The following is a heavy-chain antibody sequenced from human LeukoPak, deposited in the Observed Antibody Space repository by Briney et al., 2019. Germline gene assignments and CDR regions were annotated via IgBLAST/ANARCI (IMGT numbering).Heavy chain of an antibody. CDR1: GFTFNNYA. CDR3: AKGVDGYCSSDSCYAYDC. V-gene: IGHV3-23*01. CDR2: LGGSGGSI. D-gene: IGHD2-2*01. Sequence: GGSLRLSCAASGFTFNNYAMSWVRQAPGKGLEWVSGLGGSGGSINYADSVKGRFTISRDNSKKALYLQMNSLRAEDTAVYWCAKGVDGYCSSDSCYAYDCWGQGTLVTVSS. J-gene: IGHJ4*02.